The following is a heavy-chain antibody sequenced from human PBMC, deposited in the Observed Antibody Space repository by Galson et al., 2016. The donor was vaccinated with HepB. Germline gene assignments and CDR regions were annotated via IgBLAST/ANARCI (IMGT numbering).Heavy chain of an antibody. J-gene: IGHJ6*02. Sequence: SCKASGGPFSRFAISWVRQAPGQGLEWMGGIIPRFNATNYPQRFQDRVTISADRSTSTAYMVLTSLRSEDTAVYYCARGAFKTDSLSGLYSMDVWGQGTTVTVSS. D-gene: IGHD3-9*01. CDR1: GGPFSRFA. CDR3: ARGAFKTDSLSGLYSMDV. CDR2: IIPRFNAT. V-gene: IGHV1-69*06.